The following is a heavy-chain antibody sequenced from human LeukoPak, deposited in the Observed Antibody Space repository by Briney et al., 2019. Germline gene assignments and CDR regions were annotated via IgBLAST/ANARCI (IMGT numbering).Heavy chain of an antibody. CDR1: GFTVSSNY. V-gene: IGHV3-66*01. J-gene: IGHJ3*02. CDR2: IYSGGST. CDR3: ARDVGGDYSDAFDI. D-gene: IGHD4-17*01. Sequence: PGGALRLSCAASGFTVSSNYMSWVRQAPGKGLEWVSVIYSGGSTYYADSVKGRFTISRDNSKNTLYLQMNSLRAEDTAVYYCARDVGGDYSDAFDIWGQGTMVTVS.